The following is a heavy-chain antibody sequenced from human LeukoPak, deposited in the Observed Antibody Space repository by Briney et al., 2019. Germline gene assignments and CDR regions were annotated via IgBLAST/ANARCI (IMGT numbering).Heavy chain of an antibody. J-gene: IGHJ5*02. CDR3: ARDPSSWYQEYWFDP. CDR1: GYTFTNYG. CDR2: ISAYNGNT. Sequence: ASVKVSCKASGYTFTNYGFSWVRQAPGQGLEWMGWISAYNGNTNYAQKLQGRVTMTTDTSTSTAYMELRSLRSDDTAVYYCARDPSSWYQEYWFDPWGQGTLVTVSS. D-gene: IGHD6-13*01. V-gene: IGHV1-18*01.